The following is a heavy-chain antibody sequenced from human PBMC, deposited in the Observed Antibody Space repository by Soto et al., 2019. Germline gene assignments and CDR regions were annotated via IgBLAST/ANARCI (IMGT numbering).Heavy chain of an antibody. CDR3: ATVLRGVVNWFDP. D-gene: IGHD3-10*01. CDR2: IATYNSNR. V-gene: IGHV1-18*01. CDR1: GDTFTNFR. Sequence: HLVQSGPEVKKPGASITVSCKTSGDTFTNFRLSWVRQDPGQGLEWMGWIATYNSNRNYAQKFQGRLTLTTDTSRSTAYMELKSLRYDDTAVYYCATVLRGVVNWFDPWGQGTLVTVSS. J-gene: IGHJ5*02.